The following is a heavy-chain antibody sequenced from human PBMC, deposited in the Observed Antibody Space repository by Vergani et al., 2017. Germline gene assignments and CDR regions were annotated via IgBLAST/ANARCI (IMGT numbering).Heavy chain of an antibody. J-gene: IGHJ6*03. D-gene: IGHD6-13*01. CDR2: ISYDGSNK. V-gene: IGHV3-30*04. CDR3: ARHIAAAGTRGTYYYYYMDV. CDR1: GFTFSSYA. Sequence: VQLVESGGGVVQPGRSLRLSCAASGFTFSSYAMHWVRQAPGKGLEWVAVISYDGSNKYYADSVKGRFTISRDNSKNTLYLQMNSLRAEDTAVYYCARHIAAAGTRGTYYYYYMDVWGKGTTVTVSS.